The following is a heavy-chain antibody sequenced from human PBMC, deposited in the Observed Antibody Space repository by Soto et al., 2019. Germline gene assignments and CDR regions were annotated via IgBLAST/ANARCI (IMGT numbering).Heavy chain of an antibody. CDR3: EKDRSGSSRDFDY. CDR2: ISASGSST. J-gene: IGHJ4*02. D-gene: IGHD3-10*01. CDR1: GFICSSYD. V-gene: IGHV3-23*01. Sequence: GGSLRLSCAASGFICSSYDMSWVRQAPGKGLEWVSGISASGSSTYYVDSVKGRFTISRDNSENTLYLQINTLRAEDTAVYYCEKDRSGSSRDFDYWGQGTLVTVSS.